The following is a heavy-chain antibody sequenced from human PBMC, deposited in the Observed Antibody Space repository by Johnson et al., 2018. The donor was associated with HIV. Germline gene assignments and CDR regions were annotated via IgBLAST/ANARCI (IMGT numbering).Heavy chain of an antibody. Sequence: QEKLVESGGDVVRPGGSLRISCVASGFKLYEYDVSWVRQVPGKGLEWVAVISYDGRDAYYADSVKGRFTSSRDNSKNTLYLQMTSLGPEDSAVYYCATLWFGEVSVYDAFDVWGQGTMVTVSS. J-gene: IGHJ3*01. CDR3: ATLWFGEVSVYDAFDV. CDR2: ISYDGRDA. CDR1: GFKLYEYD. V-gene: IGHV3-30*03. D-gene: IGHD3-10*01.